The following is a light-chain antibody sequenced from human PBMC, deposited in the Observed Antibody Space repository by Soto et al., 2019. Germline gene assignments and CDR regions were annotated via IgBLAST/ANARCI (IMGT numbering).Light chain of an antibody. J-gene: IGKJ5*01. CDR2: DSS. CDR3: QDRSQWPPMT. V-gene: IGKV3-11*01. Sequence: GQIPTVCVTTKQRISTYVAWYQVKPGQAPRLLIYDSSIRATGVPASFSVSGSGTDLSLTLSSLAPEDVAVYYCQDRSQWPPMTFGQGTRLEI. CDR1: QRISTY.